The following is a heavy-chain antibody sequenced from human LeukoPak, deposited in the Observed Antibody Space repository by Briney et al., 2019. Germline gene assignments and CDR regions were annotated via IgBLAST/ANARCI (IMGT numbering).Heavy chain of an antibody. V-gene: IGHV4-59*08. CDR2: IYYSGST. D-gene: IGHD3-22*01. J-gene: IGHJ3*02. CDR3: ARWGLGYYYDSSRAFDI. CDR1: GGSISSYY. Sequence: SETLSLTCTVSGGSISSYYWSWIRQPPGKGLEWIGYIYYSGSTNYNPSLKSRVTISVDTSKNQFSLKLSSVTAADTAVYYCARWGLGYYYDSSRAFDIWGQGTMVTVSS.